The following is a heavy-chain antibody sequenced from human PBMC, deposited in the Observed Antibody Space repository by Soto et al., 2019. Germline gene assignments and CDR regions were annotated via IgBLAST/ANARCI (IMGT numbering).Heavy chain of an antibody. Sequence: KASETLSLTCTVSGGSISSYYWTWVRQPPGKGLEWIGYVESSGSTSYNPSLMSRVTISVDTSKNQFSLKLKSITAADTAVYYCVRVGVGIGNHFDSWGRGTLATVS. CDR2: VESSGST. V-gene: IGHV4-59*12. CDR3: VRVGVGIGNHFDS. J-gene: IGHJ4*02. CDR1: GGSISSYY. D-gene: IGHD1-26*01.